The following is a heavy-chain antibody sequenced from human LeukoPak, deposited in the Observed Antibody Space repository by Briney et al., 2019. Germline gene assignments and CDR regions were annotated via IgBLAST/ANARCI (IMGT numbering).Heavy chain of an antibody. V-gene: IGHV1-2*02. Sequence: ASVKVSCKASGYTFTGYYMHRVRQAPGQGLEWMGWINPNSGGTNYAQKFQGRVTMTRDTSISTAYMELSRLRSDDTAVYYCARVSRGWDDYYGMDVWGQGTTVTVSS. D-gene: IGHD1-26*01. CDR3: ARVSRGWDDYYGMDV. CDR2: INPNSGGT. J-gene: IGHJ6*02. CDR1: GYTFTGYY.